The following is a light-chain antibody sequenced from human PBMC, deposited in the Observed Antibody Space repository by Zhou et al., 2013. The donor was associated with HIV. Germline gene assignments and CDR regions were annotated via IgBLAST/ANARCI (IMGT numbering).Light chain of an antibody. Sequence: DIQMTQSPSTLSASVGDRVSITCRASQTIGSWLAWYQQKPGKAPMLLIYKTSTLDSGVPSRFSGSGSGTEFTLTISSLQPDDIATYYCQQYNTYPITFGHGTRLEI. J-gene: IGKJ5*01. CDR1: QTIGSW. V-gene: IGKV1-5*03. CDR3: QQYNTYPIT. CDR2: KTS.